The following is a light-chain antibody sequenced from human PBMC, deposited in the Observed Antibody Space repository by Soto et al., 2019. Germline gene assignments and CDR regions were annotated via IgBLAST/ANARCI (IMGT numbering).Light chain of an antibody. V-gene: IGLV1-40*01. CDR1: SSNIGAGYD. Sequence: QSVLTQSPSVSGAPGKRVTISCTGSSSNIGAGYDVHWYQQLPGTAPKLLIYGNSNRPSGVPDRFSGSKSGTSASLAITGLQAEDEADYYCQSYDSSLSGWVFGGGTKLTVL. CDR2: GNS. CDR3: QSYDSSLSGWV. J-gene: IGLJ3*02.